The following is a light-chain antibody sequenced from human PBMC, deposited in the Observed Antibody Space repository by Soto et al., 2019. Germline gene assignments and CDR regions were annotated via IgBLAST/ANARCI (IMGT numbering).Light chain of an antibody. V-gene: IGKV1-9*01. Sequence: DIQMTQSPSTLSASVGDRVTITCRASQGLSSSLAWYQQRPGKAPQLLIYPASTLQSGVPARFSGSGSGTEFTLTISSLQSEDFATYYCQQYDDLPITFGQGTRLEIK. J-gene: IGKJ5*01. CDR3: QQYDDLPIT. CDR1: QGLSSS. CDR2: PAS.